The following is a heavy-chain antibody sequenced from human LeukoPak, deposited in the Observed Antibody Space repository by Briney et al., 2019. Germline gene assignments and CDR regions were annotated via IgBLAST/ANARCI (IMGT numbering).Heavy chain of an antibody. J-gene: IGHJ1*01. Sequence: GGSLRLSCAASGFTFSNYALYNMNWVRQAPGKGLEWISYISSSSSYIYYADSVKGRFTISRDNAKNSLYLQMNSLRAEDTAVYYCARVPGYSYGLSEHWGQGTLVTVSS. D-gene: IGHD5-18*01. CDR1: GFTFSNYALYN. V-gene: IGHV3-21*05. CDR2: ISSSSSYI. CDR3: ARVPGYSYGLSEH.